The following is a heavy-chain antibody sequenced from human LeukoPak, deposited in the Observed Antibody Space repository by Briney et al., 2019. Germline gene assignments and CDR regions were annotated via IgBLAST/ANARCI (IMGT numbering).Heavy chain of an antibody. J-gene: IGHJ6*03. CDR2: IIPIFGTA. CDR3: AREGGWELFANRSYYYYMDV. Sequence: SVKVSCKASGGTFSSYAISWVRQAPGQGLEWMGGIIPIFGTANYAQKFQGRVTITTDESTSTAYMELSSLRSEDTAVYYCAREGGWELFANRSYYYYMDVWGKGTTVTVSS. D-gene: IGHD1-26*01. V-gene: IGHV1-69*05. CDR1: GGTFSSYA.